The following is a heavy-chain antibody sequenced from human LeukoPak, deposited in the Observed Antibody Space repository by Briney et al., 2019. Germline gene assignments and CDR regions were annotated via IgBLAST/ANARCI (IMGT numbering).Heavy chain of an antibody. CDR2: IKQDGSEK. CDR1: GFTFSSYW. Sequence: GGSLRLSCAASGFTFSSYWMSWVRHAPGKGLEWVANIKQDGSEKYYVDSVKGRFTISRDNAKNSLYLQMNSLRAEDTAVYYCARGGQQLVPRYFDYWGQGTLVTVSS. J-gene: IGHJ4*02. CDR3: ARGGQQLVPRYFDY. V-gene: IGHV3-7*01. D-gene: IGHD6-13*01.